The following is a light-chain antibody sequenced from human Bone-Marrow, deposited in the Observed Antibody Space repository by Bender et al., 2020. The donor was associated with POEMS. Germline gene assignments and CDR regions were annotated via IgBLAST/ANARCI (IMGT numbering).Light chain of an antibody. Sequence: SYELTQPPSVSVSPGQTISITCSGDKLGDKFACWYQQKPGQSPVLVIYQDTKRPSGIPERFSGSNSGNTATLTISGTQAMDEADYYCQAWNSGTYVFGAGTKVTVL. J-gene: IGLJ1*01. CDR3: QAWNSGTYV. CDR2: QDT. V-gene: IGLV3-1*01. CDR1: KLGDKF.